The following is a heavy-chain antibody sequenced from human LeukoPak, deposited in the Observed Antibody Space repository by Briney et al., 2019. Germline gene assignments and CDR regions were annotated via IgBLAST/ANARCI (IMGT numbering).Heavy chain of an antibody. CDR1: GYTFTAYY. CDR3: ARLGGGGPWGDF. J-gene: IGHJ4*02. Sequence: ASVKVSCKASGYTFTAYYMHWVRQAPGQGLECMGWINPNSGGTNYAQKFQGRVTMTRDTSITTAYMELSGLRSDDTAVYYCARLGGGGPWGDFWGQGTLVSVSS. CDR2: INPNSGGT. V-gene: IGHV1-2*02. D-gene: IGHD2-15*01.